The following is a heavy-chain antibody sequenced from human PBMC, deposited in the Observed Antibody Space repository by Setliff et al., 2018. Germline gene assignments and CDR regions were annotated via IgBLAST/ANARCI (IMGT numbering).Heavy chain of an antibody. V-gene: IGHV1-46*01. Sequence: GASVKVSCKASGYTFTRYYMYWVRQAPGQGLEWMGIINGSGGSASYAEKFQGRVTMTRDTSTSTIYMELASLIYDDTAVYYWARAGDAATNRKGVFEFWGQGTLVTVSS. CDR1: GYTFTRYY. J-gene: IGHJ4*02. CDR2: INGSGGSA. D-gene: IGHD1-26*01. CDR3: ARAGDAATNRKGVFEF.